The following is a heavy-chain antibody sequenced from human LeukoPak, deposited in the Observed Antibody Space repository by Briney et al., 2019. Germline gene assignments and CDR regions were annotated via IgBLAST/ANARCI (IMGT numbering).Heavy chain of an antibody. Sequence: GGSLRLSCAASGFTFSSYAMSWVRQAPGKGLEWVSAISGSGGSTYYADSVKGRFTISRDNSKNTLYLQMNSLRAEDTAVYYCARVRCSGGSCYPFFDFDYWGPGTLVTVSS. J-gene: IGHJ4*02. CDR3: ARVRCSGGSCYPFFDFDY. CDR1: GFTFSSYA. D-gene: IGHD2-15*01. CDR2: ISGSGGST. V-gene: IGHV3-23*01.